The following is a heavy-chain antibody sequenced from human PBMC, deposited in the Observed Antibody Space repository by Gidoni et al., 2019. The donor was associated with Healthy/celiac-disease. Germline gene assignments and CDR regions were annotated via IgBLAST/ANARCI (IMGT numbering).Heavy chain of an antibody. CDR1: GFTFSSYG. J-gene: IGHJ4*02. Sequence: QVQLVESGGGVVEPGRSLRLSCAASGFTFSSYGMHWVRHAPGKGLEWVAVISYDGSNKYYADSVKGRFTISRDNSKNTLYLQMNSLRAEDTAVYYCASLSPKDYWGQGTLVTVSS. CDR2: ISYDGSNK. D-gene: IGHD3-16*02. V-gene: IGHV3-30*03. CDR3: ASLSPKDY.